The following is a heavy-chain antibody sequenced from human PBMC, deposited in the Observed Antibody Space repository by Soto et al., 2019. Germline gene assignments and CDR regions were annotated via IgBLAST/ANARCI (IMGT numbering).Heavy chain of an antibody. J-gene: IGHJ6*02. CDR3: ARDLGNSNYPYYYYYYGMDV. CDR2: IWYDGSNK. CDR1: GFTFSNYG. D-gene: IGHD4-4*01. Sequence: QVQLVESGGNVVQPGRSLRLSCAASGFTFSNYGMHWVRQAPGKGLEWVSVIWYDGSNKYYADSVKGRFTISRDNSKNTLYLQMNSLRAEDTAVYYCARDLGNSNYPYYYYYYGMDVWGQGTTVTVSS. V-gene: IGHV3-33*08.